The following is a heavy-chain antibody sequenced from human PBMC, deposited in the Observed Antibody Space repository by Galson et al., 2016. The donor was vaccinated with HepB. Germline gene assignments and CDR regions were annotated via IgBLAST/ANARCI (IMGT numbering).Heavy chain of an antibody. Sequence: SPRLPCAASGFIFGVYNMNWARQAPGKGLEWIAWITSSSDTMYYADSVKGRFTISRANAKNSLYLEMISLRDEDTAVYYCARDDYFRLGYWGQGTLVTVSS. D-gene: IGHD3-16*01. CDR3: ARDDYFRLGY. J-gene: IGHJ4*02. CDR1: GFIFGVYN. V-gene: IGHV3-48*02. CDR2: ITSSSDTM.